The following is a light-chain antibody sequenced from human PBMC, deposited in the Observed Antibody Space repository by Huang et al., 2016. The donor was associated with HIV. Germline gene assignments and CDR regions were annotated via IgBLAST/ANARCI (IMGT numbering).Light chain of an antibody. J-gene: IGKJ4*01. CDR3: QQRSNRPLT. CDR2: DAA. CDR1: QSVNTF. V-gene: IGKV3-11*01. Sequence: EIVLTQSPATLSLSPGERATLSCRASQSVNTFLAWYQQKPGQAPRLLIYDAANRATGIPARVSGSGAGTDFTLTISSLEPEDFAVYYCQQRSNRPLTFGGGTKVEI.